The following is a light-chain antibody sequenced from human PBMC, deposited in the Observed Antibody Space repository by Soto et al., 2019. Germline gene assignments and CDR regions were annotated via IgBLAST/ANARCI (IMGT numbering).Light chain of an antibody. V-gene: IGKV3-15*01. CDR1: QSISTN. J-gene: IGKJ1*01. Sequence: EVVMTQSPVTLSVSPGERATLSCRASQSISTNLAWYQQKPGQAPRLLMFGSSTRAAGTPARFSGSGSGTEFTLTISRLQSEDFAVYYCQQYNNWPPWTFGQGTKVEIK. CDR2: GSS. CDR3: QQYNNWPPWT.